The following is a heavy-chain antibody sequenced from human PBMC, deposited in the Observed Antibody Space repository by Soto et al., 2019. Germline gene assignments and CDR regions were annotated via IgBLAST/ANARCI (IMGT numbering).Heavy chain of an antibody. V-gene: IGHV4-61*08. CDR2: IYYSGST. J-gene: IGHJ4*02. CDR3: ARGLVWAAHY. Sequence: SETLSLTCTVSGDSVTNRDYYWGWIRQPPGKGLEWIGYIYYSGSTNYNPSLKSRVTISVDTSKNQFSLKLSSVTAADTAVYYCARGLVWAAHYWGQGTLVTVSS. CDR1: GDSVTNRDYY. D-gene: IGHD3-3*01.